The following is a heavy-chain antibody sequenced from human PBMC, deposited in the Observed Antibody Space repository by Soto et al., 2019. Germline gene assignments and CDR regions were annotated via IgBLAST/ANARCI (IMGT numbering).Heavy chain of an antibody. D-gene: IGHD5-18*01. J-gene: IGHJ5*02. CDR1: GGSFSDYY. CDR3: ARGADTALVRGYNWFDP. CDR2: INQSGNT. Sequence: QVQLQQWGAGLLKPSETLSLTCAIYGGSFSDYYWSWIRQPPGKGLEWIGEINQSGNTNYNPSLKSRVTTSVDTSKNQFSLRLNSVTAADTAVYYCARGADTALVRGYNWFDPWGQGTLVTVSS. V-gene: IGHV4-34*01.